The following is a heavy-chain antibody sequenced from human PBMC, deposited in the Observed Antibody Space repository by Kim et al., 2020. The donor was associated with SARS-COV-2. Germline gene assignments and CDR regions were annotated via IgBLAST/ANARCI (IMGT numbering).Heavy chain of an antibody. CDR2: ISYDGSNK. Sequence: GGSLRLSCAASGFIFSSYAMHWVRQAPGKGLEWVAVISYDGSNKYYADSVKGRFTISRDNSKNTLYLQMNSLRAEDTAVYYCAVGASSSGWYGNFGYWGQGTLVTVSS. CDR3: AVGASSSGWYGNFGY. D-gene: IGHD6-19*01. J-gene: IGHJ4*02. CDR1: GFIFSSYA. V-gene: IGHV3-30*04.